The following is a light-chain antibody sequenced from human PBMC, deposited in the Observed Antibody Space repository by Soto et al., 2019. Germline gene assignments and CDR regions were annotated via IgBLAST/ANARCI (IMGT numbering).Light chain of an antibody. V-gene: IGLV1-44*01. J-gene: IGLJ2*01. CDR2: TNN. CDR1: SSNIGGNS. Sequence: QSVMTQPPSVSAAPGQKVTISCSGSSSNIGGNSVSWYQQLPGTAPKLLIYTNNQRSSGVSDRFSGSKSDTSASLVISGLPSEDEADYYCATWDNGLTGVVFGGGTKLTVL. CDR3: ATWDNGLTGVV.